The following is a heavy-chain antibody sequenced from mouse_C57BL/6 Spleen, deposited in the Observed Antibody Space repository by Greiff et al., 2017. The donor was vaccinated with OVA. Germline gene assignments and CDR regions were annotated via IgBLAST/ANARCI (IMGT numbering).Heavy chain of an antibody. CDR2: INPNNGGT. CDR3: AIDYDYDGRAEYYAMDY. J-gene: IGHJ4*01. V-gene: IGHV1-26*01. D-gene: IGHD2-4*01. CDR1: GYTFTDYY. Sequence: EVQLQQSGPELVKPGASVKISCKASGYTFTDYYMNWVKQSHGKSLEWIGDINPNNGGTSYNQKFKGKATLTVDKSSSTAYMELRSLTSEDSAVYYCAIDYDYDGRAEYYAMDYWGQGTSVTVSS.